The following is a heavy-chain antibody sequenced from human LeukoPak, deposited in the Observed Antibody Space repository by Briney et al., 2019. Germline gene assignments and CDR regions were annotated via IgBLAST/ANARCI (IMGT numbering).Heavy chain of an antibody. Sequence: ASVKVSCKASGYTFTSYDINWVRQATGQGLEWMGWMNPNSGNTGYAQKFQGRVTMTRNTSISTAYMELSSLRSEDTAVYYCARGKVVAATGVYYGMDVWGQGTTVTVSS. CDR2: MNPNSGNT. J-gene: IGHJ6*02. D-gene: IGHD2-15*01. CDR1: GYTFTSYD. V-gene: IGHV1-8*01. CDR3: ARGKVVAATGVYYGMDV.